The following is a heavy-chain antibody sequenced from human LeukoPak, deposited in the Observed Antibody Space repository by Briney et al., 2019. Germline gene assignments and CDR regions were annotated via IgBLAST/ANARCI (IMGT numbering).Heavy chain of an antibody. D-gene: IGHD3-22*01. CDR2: IYYSGST. Sequence: SETLSLTCTVSGGSISSYYWSWIRQPPGKGLEWIGYIYYSGSTNYNPSLKSRVTISVDTSKNQFSLKLSSVTAADTAVYYCARANYYDSSGYYSRPNYFDYWGQGTLVTVSS. J-gene: IGHJ4*02. V-gene: IGHV4-59*01. CDR1: GGSISSYY. CDR3: ARANYYDSSGYYSRPNYFDY.